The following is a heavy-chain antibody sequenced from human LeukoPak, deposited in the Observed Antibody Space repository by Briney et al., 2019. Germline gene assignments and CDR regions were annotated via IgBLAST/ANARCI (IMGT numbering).Heavy chain of an antibody. Sequence: SETLSLTCTVSGGSSNNYYWSWIRQSAGKGLEWIGRIYTSGSTNYNPSLKSRVSMSVDTSKNQFSLKLSSVTAADTAVYYCARGRDFWRTNFDYWGQGTLVTVSS. CDR1: GGSSNNYY. V-gene: IGHV4-4*07. J-gene: IGHJ4*02. D-gene: IGHD3-3*01. CDR3: ARGRDFWRTNFDY. CDR2: IYTSGST.